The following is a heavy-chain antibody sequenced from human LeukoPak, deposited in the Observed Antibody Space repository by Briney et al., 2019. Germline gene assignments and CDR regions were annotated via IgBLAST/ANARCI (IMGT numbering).Heavy chain of an antibody. CDR2: ISGDGGST. Sequence: GGSLKLSCAASGFIFDDHAMHWVRQAPGQGLEWVSFISGDGGSTYYADSVKGRFTISRDNSKNSLYLQMNSLRTEDTAFYYCGKDYGSGSYYFYALDVWGQGTTVTVSS. J-gene: IGHJ6*02. CDR3: GKDYGSGSYYFYALDV. CDR1: GFIFDDHA. V-gene: IGHV3-43*02. D-gene: IGHD3-10*01.